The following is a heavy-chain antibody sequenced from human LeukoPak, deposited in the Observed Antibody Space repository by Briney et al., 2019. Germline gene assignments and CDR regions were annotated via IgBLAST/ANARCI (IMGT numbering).Heavy chain of an antibody. Sequence: GGSLRLSCAASGFTVSSNYMSWVRQAPGKGLEWDSVIYSGGSTYYADSVKGRFTISRDNSKNTLYLQMNSLRAEDTAVYYCARDNSYGSTPLVSGRDVWGKGTTVTVSS. D-gene: IGHD5-18*01. CDR3: ARDNSYGSTPLVSGRDV. CDR2: IYSGGST. J-gene: IGHJ6*04. V-gene: IGHV3-53*01. CDR1: GFTVSSNY.